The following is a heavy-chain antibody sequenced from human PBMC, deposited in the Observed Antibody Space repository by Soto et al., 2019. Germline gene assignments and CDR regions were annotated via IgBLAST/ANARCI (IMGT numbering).Heavy chain of an antibody. CDR2: SGGSGGSR. CDR1: GFTFSSYT. J-gene: IGHJ4*02. Sequence: GGSLRLSCAASGFTFSSYTRSWVRQVPGKGLEWVSGSGGSGGSRYYADSVKGRFTISRDNSKNTLYLQMNSLRPEDTAVYYCSKSAAKVWFEYFDYWGLGSQVTVSS. V-gene: IGHV3-23*01. D-gene: IGHD3-10*01. CDR3: SKSAAKVWFEYFDY.